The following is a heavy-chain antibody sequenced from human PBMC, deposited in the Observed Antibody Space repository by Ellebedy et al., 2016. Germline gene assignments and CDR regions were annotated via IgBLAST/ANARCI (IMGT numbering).Heavy chain of an antibody. CDR2: ISYDGSNK. D-gene: IGHD5-18*01. V-gene: IGHV3-30-3*01. J-gene: IGHJ4*02. CDR1: GFTFSSYA. CDR3: ARERQLEGYFDY. Sequence: GESLKISCAASGFTFSSYAMHWVRQAPGKGLEWVAVISYDGSNKYYADSVKGRFTISRDNSKNTLYLQMNSLRAEDTAVYYCARERQLEGYFDYWGQGTLVTVSS.